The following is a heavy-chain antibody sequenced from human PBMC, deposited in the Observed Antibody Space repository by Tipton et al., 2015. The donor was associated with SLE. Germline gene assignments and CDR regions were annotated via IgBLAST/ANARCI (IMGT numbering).Heavy chain of an antibody. CDR3: AKTTVYSNDWPYFDH. J-gene: IGHJ4*02. Sequence: TLSLTCTVSGGSISSSSYYWGWICQPPGKGLEWIGNVYYSGSTYYSASLRSRVSISLDRTKNHFSLTLNSVTAANTAVYYCAKTTVYSNDWPYFDHWGQGTLVTVSS. CDR2: VYYSGST. V-gene: IGHV4-39*07. D-gene: IGHD6-19*01. CDR1: GGSISSSSYY.